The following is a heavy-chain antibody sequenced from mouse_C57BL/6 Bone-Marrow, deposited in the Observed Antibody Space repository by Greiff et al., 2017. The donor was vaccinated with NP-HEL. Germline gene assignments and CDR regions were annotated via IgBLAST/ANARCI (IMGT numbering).Heavy chain of an antibody. CDR3: ARRTYYSNYYAMDY. J-gene: IGHJ4*01. CDR1: GYTFTDYN. D-gene: IGHD2-5*01. V-gene: IGHV1-18*01. Sequence: EVQLQQSGPELVKPGASVKIPCKASGYTFTDYNMDWVKQSHGQSLEWIGDINPNNGGTIYNQKFKGKATLTVDKSSSTAYMELRSLTSEDTAVYYCARRTYYSNYYAMDYWGQGTSVTVSS. CDR2: INPNNGGT.